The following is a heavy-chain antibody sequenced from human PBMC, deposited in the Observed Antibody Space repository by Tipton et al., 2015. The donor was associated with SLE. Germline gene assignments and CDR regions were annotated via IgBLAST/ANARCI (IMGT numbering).Heavy chain of an antibody. CDR2: VRSNTYGGTT. CDR1: GLTFGDSA. CDR3: TRGDVGSLPSYGMDV. D-gene: IGHD6-13*01. V-gene: IGHV3-49*04. J-gene: IGHJ6*02. Sequence: SLRLSCATSGLTFGDSAMSWVRQAPGKGLEWVGFVRSNTYGGTTEYAASVQGRFTISRDASKSIASLQMTSLKAEDTGVYYCTRGDVGSLPSYGMDVWGQGTTVTVSS.